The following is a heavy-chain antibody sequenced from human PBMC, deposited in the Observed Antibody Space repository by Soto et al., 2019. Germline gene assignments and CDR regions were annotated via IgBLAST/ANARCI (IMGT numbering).Heavy chain of an antibody. CDR1: GYTFTSYD. CDR2: MNPNSGNT. Sequence: GASVKVSCKASGYTFTSYDINWVRQATGQGLEWMGWMNPNSGNTGYAQKFQGRVTMTRNTSISTAYMELSSLRSEDTAVYYCARVLAVAGPGRLHDAFDIWGQGTMVTVSS. CDR3: ARVLAVAGPGRLHDAFDI. D-gene: IGHD6-19*01. V-gene: IGHV1-8*01. J-gene: IGHJ3*02.